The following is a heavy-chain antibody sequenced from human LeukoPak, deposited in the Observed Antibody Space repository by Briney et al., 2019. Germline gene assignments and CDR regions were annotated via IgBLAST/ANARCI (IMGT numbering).Heavy chain of an antibody. Sequence: GRSLRLSCAASGFTFSSYAMHWIRQAPGKGLEWVAVISYDGSNKYYADSVEGRFTISRDNSKNTLYLQMNSLRAEDTAVYYCARAMDTAMVEYYFDYWGQGTLVTVSS. CDR2: ISYDGSNK. CDR3: ARAMDTAMVEYYFDY. V-gene: IGHV3-30*01. CDR1: GFTFSSYA. J-gene: IGHJ4*02. D-gene: IGHD5-18*01.